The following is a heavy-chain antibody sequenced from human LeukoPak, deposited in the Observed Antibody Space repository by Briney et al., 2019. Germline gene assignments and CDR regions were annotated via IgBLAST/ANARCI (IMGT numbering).Heavy chain of an antibody. D-gene: IGHD5-18*01. V-gene: IGHV4-30-4*01. CDR1: GGSISSGDYY. CDR2: IYYSGST. Sequence: SETLSLTCTVSGGSISSGDYYWSSIRQPPGKGLEWNGYIYYSGSTYYNPSLKSRVTISVDTSKNQFSLKLSSVTGADTAVYYCARARGGYSYGYYFDYWGQGTLVTVSS. CDR3: ARARGGYSYGYYFDY. J-gene: IGHJ4*02.